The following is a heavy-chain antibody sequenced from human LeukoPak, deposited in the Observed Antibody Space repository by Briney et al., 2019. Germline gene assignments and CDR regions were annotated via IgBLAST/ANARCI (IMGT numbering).Heavy chain of an antibody. J-gene: IGHJ5*02. Sequence: PSETLSLTCTVSGGSISSYYWSWIRQPPGKGLEWIGYIYYSGSTNYNPSLKSRVTISVDTSKNQFSLKLSSVTAADTAVYYCARNSAVATSRSWFDPWGQGTLVTVSS. D-gene: IGHD6-19*01. CDR2: IYYSGST. V-gene: IGHV4-59*08. CDR3: ARNSAVATSRSWFDP. CDR1: GGSISSYY.